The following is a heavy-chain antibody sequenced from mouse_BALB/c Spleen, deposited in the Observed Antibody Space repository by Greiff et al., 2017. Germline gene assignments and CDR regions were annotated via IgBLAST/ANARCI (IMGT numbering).Heavy chain of an antibody. CDR3: ARDDDGYPAWFAY. J-gene: IGHJ3*01. Sequence: EVQRVESGGGLVQPGGSLRLSCATSGFTFTDYYMSWVRQPPGKALEWLGFIRNKANGYTTEYSASVKGRFTISRDNSQSILYLQMNTLRAEDSATYYCARDDDGYPAWFAYWGQGTLVTVSA. CDR1: GFTFTDYY. D-gene: IGHD2-3*01. CDR2: IRNKANGYTT. V-gene: IGHV7-3*02.